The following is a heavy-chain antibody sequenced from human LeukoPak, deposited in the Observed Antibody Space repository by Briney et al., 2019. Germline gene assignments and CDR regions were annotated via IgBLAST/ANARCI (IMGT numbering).Heavy chain of an antibody. D-gene: IGHD3-16*02. CDR3: AATVWGSYRYKGRYDY. Sequence: SETLSLTCTVSGGSISSYSWSWIRQPPGKGLEWIGCRYDGGRDLYNPSLKSRVTISVDASEKQISLSLRSVTAADTAMYYCAATVWGSYRYKGRYDYWGQGTLVTVSS. CDR1: GGSISSYS. CDR2: RYDGGRD. V-gene: IGHV4-59*03. J-gene: IGHJ4*02.